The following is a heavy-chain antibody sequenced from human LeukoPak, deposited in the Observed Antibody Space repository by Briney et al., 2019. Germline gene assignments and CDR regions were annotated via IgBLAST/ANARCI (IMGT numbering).Heavy chain of an antibody. CDR2: ISYDGSNK. CDR1: GFTFSSYA. D-gene: IGHD3-22*01. J-gene: IGHJ4*02. Sequence: GGSLRLSCAASGFTFSSYAMHWVRQAPGKGLEWVAVISYDGSNKYYADSVKGRFTISRDNSKNTLYLQMNSLRAEDTAVYYCARGGGIYYDSSDGFDYWGQGTLVTVSS. V-gene: IGHV3-30*04. CDR3: ARGGGIYYDSSDGFDY.